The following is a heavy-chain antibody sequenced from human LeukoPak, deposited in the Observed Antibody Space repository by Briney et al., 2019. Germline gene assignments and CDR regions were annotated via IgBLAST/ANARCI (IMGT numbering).Heavy chain of an antibody. V-gene: IGHV3-43*01. CDR1: GFTFSSYE. CDR2: ISWDGGST. D-gene: IGHD3-9*01. Sequence: PGGSLRLSCAASGFTFSSYEMNWVRQAPGKGLEWVSLISWDGGSTYYADSVKGRFTISRDNSKNSLYLQMNSLRTEDTALYYCAKDMGYYDILTGYYSAFDYWGQGTLVTVSS. CDR3: AKDMGYYDILTGYYSAFDY. J-gene: IGHJ4*02.